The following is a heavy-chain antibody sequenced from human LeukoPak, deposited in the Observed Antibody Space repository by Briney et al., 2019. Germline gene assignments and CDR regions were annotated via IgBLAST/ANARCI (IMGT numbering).Heavy chain of an antibody. CDR3: ARGKKIVWRFDP. J-gene: IGHJ5*02. V-gene: IGHV4-4*07. Sequence: NPSETLSLTCTVSGDSSNSYFWTWLRQPVGKGLEWIGRGYISGTTNYNPSLKSRATISVDTSKNQFSLNLTSVTAADTAVYYCARGKKIVWRFDPWGQGILVTVSS. CDR2: GYISGTT. D-gene: IGHD3-16*01. CDR1: GDSSNSYF.